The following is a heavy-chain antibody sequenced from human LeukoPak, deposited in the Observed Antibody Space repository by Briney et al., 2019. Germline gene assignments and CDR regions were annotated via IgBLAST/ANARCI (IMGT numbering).Heavy chain of an antibody. J-gene: IGHJ4*02. D-gene: IGHD2/OR15-2a*01. CDR3: SSQPAVLDLDC. V-gene: IGHV3-7*01. CDR1: GFTFSSYS. Sequence: GGSLRLSCAASGFTFSSYSMNWVRQAPGKGLEWVANIRPDGSGKNYVDSVKGRFTISRDNANNALFLQMKGLRVEDTAVYYCSSQPAVLDLDCWGQGALVTVSS. CDR2: IRPDGSGK.